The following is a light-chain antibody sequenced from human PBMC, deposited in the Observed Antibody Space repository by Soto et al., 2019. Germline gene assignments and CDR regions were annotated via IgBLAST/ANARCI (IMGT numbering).Light chain of an antibody. CDR2: TAS. CDR1: QAIRSD. Sequence: AIQMTQSPSSLSASVGDRVTITCRASQAIRSDLGWYQQKPGKAPQVLIYTASNLQSGVPSRFSGSGSGTDFTLTISSLQPEDVATYYCLQDNSFPLTFGGGTQVEMK. CDR3: LQDNSFPLT. J-gene: IGKJ4*01. V-gene: IGKV1-6*01.